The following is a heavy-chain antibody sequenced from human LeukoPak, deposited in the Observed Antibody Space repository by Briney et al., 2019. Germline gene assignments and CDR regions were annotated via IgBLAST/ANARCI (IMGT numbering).Heavy chain of an antibody. D-gene: IGHD3-10*01. V-gene: IGHV4-39*07. CDR2: IYYSGST. Sequence: SETLTLTCTVSGGSISSSSYYWGWIRQPPGKGLEWIGSIYYSGSTYYNPSLKSRVTISVDTSKNQFSLKLSSVTAADTAVYYCARAGSYYDYWGQGTLVTVSS. CDR3: ARAGSYYDY. J-gene: IGHJ4*02. CDR1: GGSISSSSYY.